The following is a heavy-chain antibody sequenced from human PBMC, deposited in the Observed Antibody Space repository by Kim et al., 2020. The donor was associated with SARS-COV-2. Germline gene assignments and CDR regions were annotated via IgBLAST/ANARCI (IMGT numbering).Heavy chain of an antibody. D-gene: IGHD3-10*01. V-gene: IGHV3-23*01. CDR2: ITVNGRGT. J-gene: IGHJ4*02. CDR1: GFTFNDYA. CDR3: AKDRGRGWVGLDD. Sequence: GGSLRLSCAASGFTFNDYAMNWVRQAPGKGLQWVSSITVNGRGTYYADSVNGRFTISRDNSRRTVSLQMNSLRAEDTAIYYCAKDRGRGWVGLDDWGQGTLVTVSA.